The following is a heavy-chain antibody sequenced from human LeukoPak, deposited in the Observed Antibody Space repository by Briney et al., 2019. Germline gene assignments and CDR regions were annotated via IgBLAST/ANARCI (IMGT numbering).Heavy chain of an antibody. CDR2: IYSSGYT. CDR1: GGAIRSHY. Sequence: SETLSLTCTVSGGAIRSHYWNWIRQPAGKGLEWIGRIYSSGYTDDNPFLKSRITMSVDMSKNQFSLRLNSVTAADTAVYYCARGEHSVDSWGQGMLVTVSS. D-gene: IGHD1/OR15-1a*01. V-gene: IGHV4-4*07. CDR3: ARGEHSVDS. J-gene: IGHJ4*02.